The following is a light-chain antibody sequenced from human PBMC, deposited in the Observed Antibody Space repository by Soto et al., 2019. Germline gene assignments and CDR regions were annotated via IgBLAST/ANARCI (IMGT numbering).Light chain of an antibody. CDR2: EVY. Sequence: QSVLTQPASVSGSPGQSITIPCTGTSRDIGDYNYVSWYQQHPGKAPKLLIYEVYNRPAGVSDRFSGSKSGNTASLTISGLQTGDEGDYYCSSYSGSNTLYLFGTGTKVTVL. CDR1: SRDIGDYNY. CDR3: SSYSGSNTLYL. J-gene: IGLJ1*01. V-gene: IGLV2-14*01.